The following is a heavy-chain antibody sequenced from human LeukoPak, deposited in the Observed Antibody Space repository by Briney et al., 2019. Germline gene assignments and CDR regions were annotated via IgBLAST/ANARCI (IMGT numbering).Heavy chain of an antibody. J-gene: IGHJ4*02. CDR3: ARHRRGGCSGGSCYPNYYFDY. V-gene: IGHV4-59*08. D-gene: IGHD2-15*01. CDR2: IYYSGST. Sequence: PSETLSLTCAVSGGSISSYYWSWIRQPPGKGLEWIGYIYYSGSTNYNPSLKSRVTISVDTSKNQFSLKLSSVTAADTAVYYCARHRRGGCSGGSCYPNYYFDYWGQGTLVTVSS. CDR1: GGSISSYY.